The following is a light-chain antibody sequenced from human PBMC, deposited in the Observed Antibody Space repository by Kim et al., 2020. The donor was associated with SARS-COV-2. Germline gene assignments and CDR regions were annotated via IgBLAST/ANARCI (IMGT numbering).Light chain of an antibody. J-gene: IGLJ3*02. V-gene: IGLV2-14*03. Sequence: QSALTQPASVSGSPGQSITISCTGDSSDFDSYKYVSWYQKPPGKAPQLMIYDVTNRPSVISSRFSGAKSGNTTSLTISGPQAEDEADYYCSSYTITFWVFGGGTQLTVL. CDR2: DVT. CDR3: SSYTITFWV. CDR1: SSDFDSYKY.